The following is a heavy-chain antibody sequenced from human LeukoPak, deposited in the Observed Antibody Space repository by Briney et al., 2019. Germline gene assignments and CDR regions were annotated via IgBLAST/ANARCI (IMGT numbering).Heavy chain of an antibody. CDR2: INPNSGGT. J-gene: IGHJ6*02. CDR3: ASEIPAYCSSTSCPLYYYYGMDV. Sequence: GASVKVSCKASGYTFTGYYMHWVRQAPGQGLEWMGWINPNSGGTNYAQKFQGRATMTRDTSISTAYMELSRMRSDDTAVYYCASEIPAYCSSTSCPLYYYYGMDVWGQGTTVTVSS. V-gene: IGHV1-2*02. D-gene: IGHD2-2*01. CDR1: GYTFTGYY.